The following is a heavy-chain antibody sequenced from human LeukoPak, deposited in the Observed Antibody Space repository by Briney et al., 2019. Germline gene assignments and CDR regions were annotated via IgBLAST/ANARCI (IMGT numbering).Heavy chain of an antibody. CDR3: ARVLLWFGELYFDY. V-gene: IGHV4-4*02. CDR2: IYHSGST. D-gene: IGHD3-10*01. Sequence: SGTLSLTCAVSGGSISSSNWWSWVRQPPGKGLEWIGEIYHSGSTNYNPSLKSRVTISIDKSKNQFSLKLSSVTAADTAVYYCARVLLWFGELYFDYWGQGTLVTVSS. CDR1: GGSISSSNW. J-gene: IGHJ4*02.